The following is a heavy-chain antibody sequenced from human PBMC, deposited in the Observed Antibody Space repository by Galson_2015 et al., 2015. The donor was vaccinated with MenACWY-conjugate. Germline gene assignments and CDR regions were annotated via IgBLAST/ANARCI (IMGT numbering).Heavy chain of an antibody. J-gene: IGHJ3*02. CDR3: AKVMLVGGSDGFDI. CDR2: ISPSAGTT. D-gene: IGHD2-15*01. V-gene: IGHV1-46*01. CDR1: GYIFTLYY. Sequence: SVKVSCKASGYIFTLYYIHWVRQAPGQGLEWMGTISPSAGTTHYAQKFQGRVSMNRDTSTSTVYMELSSLKSDDTAVYYCAKVMLVGGSDGFDIWGQGTMVTV.